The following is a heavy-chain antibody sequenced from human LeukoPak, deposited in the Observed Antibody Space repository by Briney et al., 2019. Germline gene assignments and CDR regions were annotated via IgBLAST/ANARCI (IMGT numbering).Heavy chain of an antibody. J-gene: IGHJ4*02. Sequence: SETLSLTCAVSGGSIAIRNYYWAWIRQSPGRGLEWLGSVYSSGSVYYNPSLKSRVTMSVDTSKNQFSLKLSSVTAADTAVYYCAREAAWGGGSGSYYSNYWGQGTLVTVSS. D-gene: IGHD3-10*01. CDR2: VYSSGSV. CDR3: AREAAWGGGSGSYYSNY. CDR1: GGSIAIRNYY. V-gene: IGHV4-39*07.